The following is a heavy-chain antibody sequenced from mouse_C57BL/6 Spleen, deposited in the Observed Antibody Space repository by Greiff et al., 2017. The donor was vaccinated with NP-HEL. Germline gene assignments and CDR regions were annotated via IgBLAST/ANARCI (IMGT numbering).Heavy chain of an antibody. J-gene: IGHJ4*01. D-gene: IGHD1-1*01. CDR2: IHPSASDT. CDR3: ATSTVVAHYYAMDY. CDR1: GYTFASYW. Sequence: QVQLQQPGAELVKPGASVKVSCKASGYTFASYWMHWVKQRPGQGLEWIGRIHPSASDTNYNQKFKSKATLTVAKSSSTAYMQLSSLTSEDSAVYYCATSTVVAHYYAMDYWGKGTSVTVSS. V-gene: IGHV1-74*01.